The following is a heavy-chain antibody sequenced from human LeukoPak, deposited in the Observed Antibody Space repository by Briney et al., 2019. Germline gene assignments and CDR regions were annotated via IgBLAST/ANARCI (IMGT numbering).Heavy chain of an antibody. CDR3: AKDGPDYDYVWGSFYFDY. CDR1: GFTFSTYT. CDR2: IGGDGGGGT. Sequence: GGSLRLSCAASGFTFSTYTMAWVRQAPGGGLEWVSGIGGDGGGGTYYADSVKGRFTISRDNSKNTLYLQMNSLRAEDTAVYYCAKDGPDYDYVWGSFYFDYWGQGTLVTVSS. J-gene: IGHJ4*02. D-gene: IGHD3-16*01. V-gene: IGHV3-23*01.